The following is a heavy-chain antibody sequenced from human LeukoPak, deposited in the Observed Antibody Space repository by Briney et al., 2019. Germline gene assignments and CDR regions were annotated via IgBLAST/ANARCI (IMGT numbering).Heavy chain of an antibody. Sequence: AGGSLRLSCAASGFTFSSYAMSWVRQAPGKGLEWVSAISGSGGSTYYADSVKGRFTISRDNSKNTLYLQMNSLRAEDTAVYYCAKGRRIQLWLGFDYWGQGTLVTVSS. J-gene: IGHJ4*02. CDR1: GFTFSSYA. CDR3: AKGRRIQLWLGFDY. V-gene: IGHV3-23*01. CDR2: ISGSGGST. D-gene: IGHD5-18*01.